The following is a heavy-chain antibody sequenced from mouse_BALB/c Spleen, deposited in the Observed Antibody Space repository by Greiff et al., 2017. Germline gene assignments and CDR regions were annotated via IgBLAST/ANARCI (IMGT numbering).Heavy chain of an antibody. CDR3: AREGLGRGYYAMDY. CDR2: INPSSGYT. V-gene: IGHV1-4*01. D-gene: IGHD4-1*01. J-gene: IGHJ4*01. CDR1: GYTFTSYT. Sequence: VQLVESGAELARPGASVKMSCKASGYTFTSYTMHWVKQRPGQGLEWIGYINPSSGYTNYNQKFKDKATLTADKSSSTAYMQLSSLTSEDSAVYYCAREGLGRGYYAMDYWGQGTSVTVSS.